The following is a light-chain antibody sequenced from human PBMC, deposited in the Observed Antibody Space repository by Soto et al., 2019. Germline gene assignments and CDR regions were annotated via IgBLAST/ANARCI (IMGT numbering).Light chain of an antibody. V-gene: IGKV1-39*01. CDR1: QSISSY. CDR3: QQSYRTPT. Sequence: DIQMTQSPSSLSASVGDRVTITFRASQSISSYLNWYQQKPGKAPKPLIYAASSLQSGVPSRFSGSGSGTDFTLTISSLQPEDFATYYCQQSYRTPTFGGGTKVDI. J-gene: IGKJ4*01. CDR2: AAS.